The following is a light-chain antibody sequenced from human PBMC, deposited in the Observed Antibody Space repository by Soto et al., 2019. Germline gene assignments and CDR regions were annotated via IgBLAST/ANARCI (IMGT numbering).Light chain of an antibody. CDR3: QQYNTYST. V-gene: IGKV1-5*03. CDR2: KAS. J-gene: IGKJ1*01. CDR1: QSIGDW. Sequence: SQSPSTLSASIGDRVTVTCRASQSIGDWLAWYQQKPGKAPKLLIYKASSLESGVPSRFSGSGSGTEFTLTISSLQPDDFATYYCQQYNTYSTFAQGTKVAIK.